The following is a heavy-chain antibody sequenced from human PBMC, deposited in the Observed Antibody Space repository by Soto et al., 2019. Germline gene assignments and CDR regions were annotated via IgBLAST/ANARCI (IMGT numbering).Heavy chain of an antibody. CDR1: GFTFSSYE. V-gene: IGHV3-48*03. J-gene: IGHJ4*02. Sequence: PGGSLRLSCAASGFTFSSYEMNWVRQAPGKXLEWVSYISSSGSTIYYADSVKGRFTISRDNAKNSLYLQMNSLRAEDTAVYYCARDPPRLRFLEWSFFDYWGQGTLVTVSS. CDR2: ISSSGSTI. CDR3: ARDPPRLRFLEWSFFDY. D-gene: IGHD3-3*01.